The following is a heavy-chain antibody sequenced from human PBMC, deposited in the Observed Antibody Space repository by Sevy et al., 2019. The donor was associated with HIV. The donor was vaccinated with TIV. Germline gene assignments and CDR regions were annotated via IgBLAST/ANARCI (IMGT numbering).Heavy chain of an antibody. J-gene: IGHJ6*02. V-gene: IGHV3-30*04. CDR2: ISYDGSNK. Sequence: GGSLRLSCAASGFTFSSYAMHWVRQAPGKGLEWVAVISYDGSNKYYADSVKGRFTISRDNSKNTLYLQMNSLRAEDTAVYYCARTPMVRGAIDYYYGMDVWGQRTTVTVSS. CDR1: GFTFSSYA. CDR3: ARTPMVRGAIDYYYGMDV. D-gene: IGHD3-10*01.